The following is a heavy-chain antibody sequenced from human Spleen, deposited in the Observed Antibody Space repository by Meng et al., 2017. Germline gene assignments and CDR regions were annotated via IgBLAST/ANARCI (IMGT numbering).Heavy chain of an antibody. V-gene: IGHV3-33*01. D-gene: IGHD3-22*01. CDR1: GFTFSSYG. CDR3: ARDMEDYYYDSSGYHDAFDI. CDR2: IWYDGSSK. Sequence: GESLKIFCAASGFTFSSYGMHWVRQAPGKGLEWVTVIWYDGSSKYYADSVKGRFTISRDNAKNSLYLQMNSLGAEDTAVYYCARDMEDYYYDSSGYHDAFDIWGQGTMVTVSS. J-gene: IGHJ3*02.